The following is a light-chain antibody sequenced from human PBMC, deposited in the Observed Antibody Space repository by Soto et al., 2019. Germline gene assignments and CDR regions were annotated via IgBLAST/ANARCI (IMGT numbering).Light chain of an antibody. V-gene: IGKV3-20*01. CDR1: QSVTNNY. CDR3: QQYGTSPLT. Sequence: EIVLTQSPGTLSLSPGERATLSCRASQSVTNNYLAWYQQKPGQAPRLLIYGASSRATGIPDRFSGSGSGTDFTLTISRLEPEDFAVYYCQQYGTSPLTCGGGTKVEI. J-gene: IGKJ4*01. CDR2: GAS.